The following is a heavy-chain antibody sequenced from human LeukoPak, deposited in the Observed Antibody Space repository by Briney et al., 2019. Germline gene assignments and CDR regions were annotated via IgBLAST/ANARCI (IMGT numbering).Heavy chain of an antibody. J-gene: IGHJ4*02. CDR3: ARGRPHGNDY. D-gene: IGHD4-23*01. CDR1: GFTFSSYW. Sequence: GGSLRLSCAASGFTFSSYWMNWVRQAPGKGLVWVSRIASDGSSTTYADSVKGRFSIPRDNAKNTLYLQMNSLRVEDTAVYYCARGRPHGNDYWGQGTLVTVSS. CDR2: IASDGSST. V-gene: IGHV3-74*01.